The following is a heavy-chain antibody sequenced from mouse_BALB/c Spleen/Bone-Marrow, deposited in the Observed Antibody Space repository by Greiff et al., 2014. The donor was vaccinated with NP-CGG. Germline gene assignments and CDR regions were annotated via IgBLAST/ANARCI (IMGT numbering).Heavy chain of an antibody. CDR2: IDPANGNT. CDR1: GFNIKDTY. CDR3: AQGYDWAMDY. V-gene: IGHV14-3*02. J-gene: IGHJ4*01. Sequence: VQLQQSGAELVKPGASVKLSCTASGFNIKDTYIHWVKQRPEQGLEWIGRIDPANGNTKYDPKFQGEATITTDTSSNTAYLQLSSLTSEDTAVYYCAQGYDWAMDYWGQGTSVTVSS. D-gene: IGHD2-14*01.